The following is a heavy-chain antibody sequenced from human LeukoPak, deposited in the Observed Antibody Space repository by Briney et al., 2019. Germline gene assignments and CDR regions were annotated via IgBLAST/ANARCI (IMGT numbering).Heavy chain of an antibody. CDR3: ARRTHNGYSSGWLRVSSWFDP. Sequence: SQTLSLTCAISGDSVSSNSAAWNWIRQSPSRGLEWLGRTYYRSKWYNDYAVSVKSRITINPDTSKNQFSLKLSSVTAADTAVYYCARRTHNGYSSGWLRVSSWFDPWGQGTLVTVSS. V-gene: IGHV6-1*01. D-gene: IGHD6-19*01. CDR2: TYYRSKWYN. J-gene: IGHJ5*02. CDR1: GDSVSSNSAA.